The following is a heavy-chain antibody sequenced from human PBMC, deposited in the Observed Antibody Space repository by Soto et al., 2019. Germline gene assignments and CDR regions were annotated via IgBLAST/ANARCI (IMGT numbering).Heavy chain of an antibody. CDR2: IKSKTDGGTT. Sequence: GSLRLYCAASGFTFSNAWMSWVRQAPGKGLEWVGRIKSKTDGGTTDYAAPVKGRFTISRDDSKNTLYLQMNSLKTEDTAVYYCTTGSIGVSGTHDAFDIWGQGTMATVSS. D-gene: IGHD6-19*01. V-gene: IGHV3-15*01. CDR3: TTGSIGVSGTHDAFDI. J-gene: IGHJ3*02. CDR1: GFTFSNAW.